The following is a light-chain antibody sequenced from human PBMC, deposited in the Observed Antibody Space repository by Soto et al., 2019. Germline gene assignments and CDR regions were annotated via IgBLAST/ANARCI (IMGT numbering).Light chain of an antibody. CDR1: QRVGTY. V-gene: IGKV3-11*01. Sequence: EIVLTQSPATLSLSPGERATLSCRASQRVGTYLGWYQQRPGQAPRLLIYGASNRATGIPARLSGSGSGTDFTLTISSLEPEDFAVYYCQQRANWPLTFGGGTKVDIK. CDR2: GAS. J-gene: IGKJ4*01. CDR3: QQRANWPLT.